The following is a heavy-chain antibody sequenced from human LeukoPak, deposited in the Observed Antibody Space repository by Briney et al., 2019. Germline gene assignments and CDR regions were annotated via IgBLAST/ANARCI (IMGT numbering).Heavy chain of an antibody. CDR1: GFTFTYYT. CDR3: ARGGAAAGLDAFDI. J-gene: IGHJ3*02. V-gene: IGHV3-21*01. D-gene: IGHD6-13*01. Sequence: PGGSLRLSCAASGFTFTYYTMNWVRQAPGKGLEWVSSISSSSNYIYYGDSVKGRFTISRDNAKNSLYLQVNSLRAEDTAVYYCARGGAAAGLDAFDIWGQGTMVTVSS. CDR2: ISSSSNYI.